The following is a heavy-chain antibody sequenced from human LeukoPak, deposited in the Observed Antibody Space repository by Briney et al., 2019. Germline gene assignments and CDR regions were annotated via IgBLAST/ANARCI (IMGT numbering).Heavy chain of an antibody. V-gene: IGHV4-59*08. D-gene: IGHD3-22*01. Sequence: SETLSLTCTVSGGSISSYYWSWIRQPPGKGLEWIGYIYCSGSTNYNPSLKSRVTISVDTSKNQFSLKLSSVTAADTAVYYCARQKYYYDSSGYYFDYWGQGTLVTVSS. CDR1: GGSISSYY. J-gene: IGHJ4*02. CDR2: IYCSGST. CDR3: ARQKYYYDSSGYYFDY.